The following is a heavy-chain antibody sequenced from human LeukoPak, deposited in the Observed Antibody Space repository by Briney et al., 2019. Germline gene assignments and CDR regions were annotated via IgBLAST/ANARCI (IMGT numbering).Heavy chain of an antibody. CDR1: GFTFSRAW. J-gene: IGHJ6*02. D-gene: IGHD3-10*01. CDR3: ARTPGVYYYGMDV. CDR2: IKEDGSED. Sequence: GGSLRLSCAASGFTFSRAWMSWVRQAPGKGLEWVANIKEDGSEDYYADSVKGRFAISKDNAKNSLYLQMNSLRAEDTAVYYCARTPGVYYYGMDVWGQGTTVTVSS. V-gene: IGHV3-7*01.